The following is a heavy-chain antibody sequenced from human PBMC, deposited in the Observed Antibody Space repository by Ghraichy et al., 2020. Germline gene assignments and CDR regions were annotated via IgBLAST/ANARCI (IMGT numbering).Heavy chain of an antibody. Sequence: GGSLRLSCAASGFTFSNYSMNWIRQAPGKGLEWVSSISHSSNYIYYADSVQGRFTISRDNTKNSLYLQLNSLRAEDTAVYYCARDRSTGDSSAGDGMDVWGQGTTVTVSS. J-gene: IGHJ6*02. CDR2: ISHSSNYI. CDR1: GFTFSNYS. D-gene: IGHD6-25*01. V-gene: IGHV3-21*01. CDR3: ARDRSTGDSSAGDGMDV.